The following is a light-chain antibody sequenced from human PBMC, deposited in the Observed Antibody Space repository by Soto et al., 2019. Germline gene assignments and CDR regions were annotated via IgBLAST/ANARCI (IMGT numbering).Light chain of an antibody. V-gene: IGLV2-23*01. CDR2: EGS. J-gene: IGLJ3*02. Sequence: QSVLTQPASVSGSPGQSITISCTGTSSDVGGYNLVSWYQHHPGTAPKLIIYEGSRRPSGVSNRFSGSRSGNTASLTISGLQAEDEADYYCCSYAGSATWVFGGGTKLTVL. CDR3: CSYAGSATWV. CDR1: SSDVGGYNL.